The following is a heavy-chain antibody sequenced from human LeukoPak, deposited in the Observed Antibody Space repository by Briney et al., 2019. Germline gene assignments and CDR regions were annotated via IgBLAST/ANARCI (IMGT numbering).Heavy chain of an antibody. V-gene: IGHV1-2*02. CDR1: GYTFTGYY. CDR2: INPNSGGT. J-gene: IGHJ5*02. CDR3: ARGRTAMVKVGNWFDP. Sequence: ASVKVSCKASGYTFTGYYMHWVRQAPGQGLEWMGWINPNSGGTNHVQKFQGRVTMTRDTSISTAYMELSRLRSDDTAVYYCARGRTAMVKVGNWFDPWGQGTLVTVSS. D-gene: IGHD5-18*01.